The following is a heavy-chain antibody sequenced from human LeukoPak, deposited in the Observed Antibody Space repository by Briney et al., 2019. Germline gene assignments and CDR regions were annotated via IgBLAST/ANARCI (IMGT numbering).Heavy chain of an antibody. CDR2: IRNKANNYAT. D-gene: IGHD3-16*02. Sequence: GGSLKLSCAASGFTFSDSAIHWVRQASGRGLEWVGRIRNKANNYATAYVASVKGRFTISREDSKNTAFLQMNSLKTEDTAVYYCARRPYDCVWGSNRFYFDYWGQGILVTVSA. CDR1: GFTFSDSA. J-gene: IGHJ4*02. CDR3: ARRPYDCVWGSNRFYFDY. V-gene: IGHV3-73*01.